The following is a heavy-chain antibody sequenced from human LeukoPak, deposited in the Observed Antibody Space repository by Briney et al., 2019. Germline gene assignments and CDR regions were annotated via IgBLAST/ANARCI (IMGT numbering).Heavy chain of an antibody. D-gene: IGHD3-22*01. CDR1: GGSVSSSSYY. Sequence: SDTLSLTCTVSGGSVSSSSYYWGWIRQPPGKGLEWIESIYYSGSTYYNPSLKSRVTISVDTSKNQFSLKLSSVTAADTAVYYCARLRYYYDSSGYYPFDYWGQGTLVTVSS. CDR3: ARLRYYYDSSGYYPFDY. J-gene: IGHJ4*02. V-gene: IGHV4-39*01. CDR2: IYYSGST.